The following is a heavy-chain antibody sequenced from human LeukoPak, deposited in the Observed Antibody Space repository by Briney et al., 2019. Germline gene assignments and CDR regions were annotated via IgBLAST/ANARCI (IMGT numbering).Heavy chain of an antibody. D-gene: IGHD3-10*01. J-gene: IGHJ3*02. V-gene: IGHV1-18*04. Sequence: ASVKVSCKASGYTFTSYGISWMRQAPGQGLEWMGWISAYNGNTNYVQKLQGRVTMTTDTSTSTAYMELRSLRSDDTAVYYCARAPLWFGELYAFDIWGQGTMVTVSS. CDR1: GYTFTSYG. CDR2: ISAYNGNT. CDR3: ARAPLWFGELYAFDI.